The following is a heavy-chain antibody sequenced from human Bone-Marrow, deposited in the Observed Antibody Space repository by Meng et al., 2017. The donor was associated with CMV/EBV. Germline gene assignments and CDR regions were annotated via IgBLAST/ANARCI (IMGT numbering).Heavy chain of an antibody. CDR1: GFSFRSSA. D-gene: IGHD5-12*01. Sequence: ASGFSFRSSAMGWVSQAPGQGLEWVSAIRGSDGTTSYADSVKGRFTIPRDNSKNPLFLQMNSLRAEDPAVYYCAIGGGVANEFDYWGQGTLVTVSS. J-gene: IGHJ4*02. V-gene: IGHV3-23*01. CDR2: IRGSDGTT. CDR3: AIGGGVANEFDY.